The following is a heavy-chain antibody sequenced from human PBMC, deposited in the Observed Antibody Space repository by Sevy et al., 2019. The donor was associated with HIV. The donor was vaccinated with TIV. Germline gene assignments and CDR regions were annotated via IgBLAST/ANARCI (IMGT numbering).Heavy chain of an antibody. CDR3: ARDPVIPATMGYFYNGMDV. D-gene: IGHD2-15*01. J-gene: IGHJ6*02. Sequence: GGSLRLSCAASGFNIRTYNMNWVRQAPGKGLEWVSSISSSSTYIYYADSVKGRFTISRDNAKNSLYLQMSSLRAEDTAVYYCARDPVIPATMGYFYNGMDVWGQGTTVTVSS. CDR1: GFNIRTYN. V-gene: IGHV3-21*01. CDR2: ISSSSTYI.